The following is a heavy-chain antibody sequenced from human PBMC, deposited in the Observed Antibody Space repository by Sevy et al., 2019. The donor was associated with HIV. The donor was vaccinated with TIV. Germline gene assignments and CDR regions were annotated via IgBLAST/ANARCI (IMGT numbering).Heavy chain of an antibody. Sequence: SETLSLNCTVSGASISGYYWSWIRQPPGKGLEGIGNIYYTGSPNYNPSLKSRVTMSVETSKNQFSLRLTSVTAADTAVYYCASHIGSYYWFDPWGQGTLVTVSS. CDR3: ASHIGSYYWFDP. J-gene: IGHJ5*02. D-gene: IGHD3-10*01. CDR1: GASISGYY. V-gene: IGHV4-59*12. CDR2: IYYTGSP.